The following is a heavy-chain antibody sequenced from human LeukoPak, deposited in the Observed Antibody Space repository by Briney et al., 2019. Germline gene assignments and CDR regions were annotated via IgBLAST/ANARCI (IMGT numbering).Heavy chain of an antibody. CDR3: ATVENSGSLRDY. J-gene: IGHJ4*02. V-gene: IGHV4-34*01. CDR1: GGSISSYY. D-gene: IGHD1-26*01. CDR2: INHSGST. Sequence: SETLSLTCTVSGGSISSYYWSWIRQPPGKGLEWIGEINHSGSTNYNPSLKSRVTISVDTSKNQFSLKLSSETAADTAVYYCATVENSGSLRDYWGQGTLVTVSS.